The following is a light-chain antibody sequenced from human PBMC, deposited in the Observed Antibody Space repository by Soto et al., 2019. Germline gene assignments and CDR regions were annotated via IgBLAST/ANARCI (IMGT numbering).Light chain of an antibody. J-gene: IGKJ5*01. Sequence: IQMAESRSSLSASVGDGVTITVRASQGIRNDVGWYQQQPGKDPKLLIYAASSLQSGVPSRFSGSGSGTDFTLTISSLQPGDFATYYCQQTFSFPITFGQGTRLEIK. CDR3: QQTFSFPIT. CDR2: AAS. V-gene: IGKV1-39*01. CDR1: QGIRND.